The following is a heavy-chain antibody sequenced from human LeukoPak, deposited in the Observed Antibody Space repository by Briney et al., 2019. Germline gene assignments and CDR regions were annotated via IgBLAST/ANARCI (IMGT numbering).Heavy chain of an antibody. J-gene: IGHJ4*02. D-gene: IGHD3-3*01. Sequence: GGSLRLSCAASGFTFSSYSMNWVRQAPGKGLEWVSYISSSSSTIYYADSLKRRFTISKDNAKNSLYLQMNSLRAEDTAVYYCARRAHSDFWSGYFYFDYWGQGTLVTVSS. CDR3: ARRAHSDFWSGYFYFDY. CDR1: GFTFSSYS. V-gene: IGHV3-48*01. CDR2: ISSSSSTI.